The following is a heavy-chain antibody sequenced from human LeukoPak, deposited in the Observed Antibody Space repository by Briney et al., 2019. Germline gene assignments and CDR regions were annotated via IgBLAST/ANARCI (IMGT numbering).Heavy chain of an antibody. V-gene: IGHV3-15*01. CDR2: IKSNADGGTP. D-gene: IGHD2/OR15-2a*01. CDR3: TTFYHEYSPY. CDR1: GFSFMNAW. Sequence: GGSLRLSCAASGFSFMNAWMIWVRQAPGKGLEWVGRIKSNADGGTPDYAAPARGRFTISRDDSKNTLYLQMNSLKTEDTAVYYCTTFYHEYSPYWGRGTLVTVSS. J-gene: IGHJ4*02.